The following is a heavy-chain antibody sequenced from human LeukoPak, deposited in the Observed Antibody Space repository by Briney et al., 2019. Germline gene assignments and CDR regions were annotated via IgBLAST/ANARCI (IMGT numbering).Heavy chain of an antibody. V-gene: IGHV3-53*01. CDR3: ARGRLRSDFDY. J-gene: IGHJ4*02. CDR2: IYSGGST. CDR1: GFTVSSNY. D-gene: IGHD4-17*01. Sequence: GGSLRLSCAASGFTVSSNYMSWVRQAPGKGLEWVSVIYSGGSTYYADSVKGRFTISRDNAKNSLYLQMNSLRAEDTAVYYCARGRLRSDFDYWGQGTLVTVSS.